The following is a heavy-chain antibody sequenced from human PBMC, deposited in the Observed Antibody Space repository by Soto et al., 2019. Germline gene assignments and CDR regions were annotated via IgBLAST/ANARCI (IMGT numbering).Heavy chain of an antibody. V-gene: IGHV1-18*01. CDR2: NSVYNGNT. D-gene: IGHD2-2*01. J-gene: IGHJ4*02. CDR3: PRGGLYCSSTSCYGSPFDY. Sequence: ASVKVSCKASGYTFTSDGISWVRQAPGQGLEWMGWNSVYNGNTNYAQKLQGRVTMTTDTSTSTAYMELRSLRSDDTAVYYCPRGGLYCSSTSCYGSPFDYWRQGALVTVSS. CDR1: GYTFTSDG.